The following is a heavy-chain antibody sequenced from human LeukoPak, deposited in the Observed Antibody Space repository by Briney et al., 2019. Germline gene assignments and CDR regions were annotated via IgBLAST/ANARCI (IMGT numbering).Heavy chain of an antibody. D-gene: IGHD1-1*01. J-gene: IGHJ4*02. Sequence: GRSLTLSCAASGFRIDDYGMYWVRQVPGKGLEWVSVISWNSGTRAYADSVRGRFTISRDNAKNSLYLQMNSLRVEDTALYYCVKDLEGGDDYWGQGTLVTVSS. CDR1: GFRIDDYG. V-gene: IGHV3-9*01. CDR2: ISWNSGTR. CDR3: VKDLEGGDDY.